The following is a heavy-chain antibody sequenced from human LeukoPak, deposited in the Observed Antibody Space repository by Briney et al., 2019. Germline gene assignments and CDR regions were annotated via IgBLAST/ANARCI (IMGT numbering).Heavy chain of an antibody. CDR2: ISYDGSNK. V-gene: IGHV3-30-3*01. J-gene: IGHJ5*02. CDR1: GFTFSSYA. CDR3: ARGPPLFDP. Sequence: GGSLRLSCAASGFTFSSYAMHWVRQAPGKGLEWVAVISYDGSNKYYADSVKGRFTISRDNSKNTLYLQMNSLRAEDTAVYYCARGPPLFDPWGQGTLVTVSS.